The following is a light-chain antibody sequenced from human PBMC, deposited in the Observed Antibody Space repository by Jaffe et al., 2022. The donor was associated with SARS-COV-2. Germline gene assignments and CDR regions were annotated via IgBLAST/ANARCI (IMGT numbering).Light chain of an antibody. Sequence: EIVMTQSPATLSVAPGERATLSCRASQTTNSNLAWYQQKPGQAPRLLIYGASTRAAGFPARFSGGGSGTEFTLTISSLQSEDFAVYYCQQYNSWPFTFGGGTKVEIK. CDR1: QTTNSN. CDR3: QQYNSWPFT. J-gene: IGKJ4*01. V-gene: IGKV3-15*01. CDR2: GAS.